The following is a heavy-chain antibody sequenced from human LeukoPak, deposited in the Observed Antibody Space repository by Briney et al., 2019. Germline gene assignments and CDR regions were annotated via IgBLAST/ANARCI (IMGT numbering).Heavy chain of an antibody. D-gene: IGHD6-19*01. V-gene: IGHV1-18*01. CDR3: ARDLGYSSGWLRVNDAFDI. CDR2: ISAYNGNT. Sequence: ASVKASCKASGYTFTSYGISWVRQAPGQGLEWMGWISAYNGNTNYAQKLQGRVTMTTDTSTSTAYMELRSLRSDDTAVYYCARDLGYSSGWLRVNDAFDIWGQGTMVTVSS. CDR1: GYTFTSYG. J-gene: IGHJ3*02.